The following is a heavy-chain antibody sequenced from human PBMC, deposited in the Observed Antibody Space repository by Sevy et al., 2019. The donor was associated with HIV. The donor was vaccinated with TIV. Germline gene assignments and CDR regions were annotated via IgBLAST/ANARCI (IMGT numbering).Heavy chain of an antibody. CDR2: IRSKAYNFAT. Sequence: GGFLRLSCAASGFAFSGSTVHWVRQASGKGLEWVGRIRSKAYNFATTYAASLKGRFTISRDDSKNTAYLQLNGMKTEDTAVYYCTGGAPYPMDVWGQGTTVTVSS. CDR1: GFAFSGST. V-gene: IGHV3-73*01. D-gene: IGHD3-10*01. CDR3: TGGAPYPMDV. J-gene: IGHJ6*02.